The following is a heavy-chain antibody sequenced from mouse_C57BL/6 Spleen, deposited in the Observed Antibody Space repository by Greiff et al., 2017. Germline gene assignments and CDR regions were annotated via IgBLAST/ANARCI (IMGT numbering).Heavy chain of an antibody. Sequence: QVQLQQSGPELVKPGASVKISCKASGYAFSSYWMHWVKQRPIQGLEWIGNIDPSDSETHYNQKFKDKATLTVDKSSSTAYMQLSSLTSEDSAVYYCATHGSSYGYAMDYWGQGTSVTVSS. CDR2: IDPSDSET. J-gene: IGHJ4*01. CDR3: ATHGSSYGYAMDY. D-gene: IGHD1-1*01. CDR1: GYAFSSYW. V-gene: IGHV1-52*01.